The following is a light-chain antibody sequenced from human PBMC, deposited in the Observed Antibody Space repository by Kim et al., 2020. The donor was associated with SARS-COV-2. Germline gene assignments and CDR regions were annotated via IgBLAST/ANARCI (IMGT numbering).Light chain of an antibody. V-gene: IGLV3-1*01. Sequence: SGSPGQTASITCSGDKLGDKYACWYQQKPGQSPLLVIYQDNKRPSGIPERFSGSNSGNTATLTISGTQAMDEADYYCQAWDSSTYVFGTGTKVTVL. CDR2: QDN. CDR1: KLGDKY. CDR3: QAWDSSTYV. J-gene: IGLJ1*01.